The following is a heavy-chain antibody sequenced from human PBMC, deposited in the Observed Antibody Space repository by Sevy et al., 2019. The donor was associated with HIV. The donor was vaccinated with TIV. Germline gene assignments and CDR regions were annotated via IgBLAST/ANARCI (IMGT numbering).Heavy chain of an antibody. V-gene: IGHV3-33*01. Sequence: GGSLRLSCAASGFTFSSFGMHWVRQAPGKGLEWVAVIWFDGSNTYYADSVKGRVTISRDIAKNTLHLQMNSLRAEDTAVYYCARDLEFYDSGDYGPAFMPDFWGHGTLVTVSS. D-gene: IGHD4-17*01. CDR3: ARDLEFYDSGDYGPAFMPDF. J-gene: IGHJ4*01. CDR1: GFTFSSFG. CDR2: IWFDGSNT.